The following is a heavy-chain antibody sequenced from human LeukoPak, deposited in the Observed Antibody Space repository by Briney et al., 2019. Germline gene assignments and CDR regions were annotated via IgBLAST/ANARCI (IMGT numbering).Heavy chain of an antibody. CDR2: ITSSSNSI. J-gene: IGHJ4*02. D-gene: IGHD6-13*01. CDR3: ARHASGYSSTTDY. Sequence: GGSLRLSCAASGFSFSTYTMNWVRQAPGKGLEWVSSITSSSNSIYYADPVKGRFTISRDNAKNSLYLQMSSLRAEDTALYYCARHASGYSSTTDYWGQGTLVTVSS. CDR1: GFSFSTYT. V-gene: IGHV3-21*01.